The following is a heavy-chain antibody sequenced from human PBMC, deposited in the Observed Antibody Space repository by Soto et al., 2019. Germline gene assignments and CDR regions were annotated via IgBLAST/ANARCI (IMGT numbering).Heavy chain of an antibody. D-gene: IGHD5-12*01. J-gene: IGHJ4*02. CDR3: ARVVAGDGYNSESAEFDY. CDR2: MDPNSGNT. CDR1: GYTFTSYD. V-gene: IGHV1-8*01. Sequence: ASVKVSCKASGYTFTSYDINWVRQATGQGLEWMGWMDPNSGNTGYAQKFQGRVTMTRNTSISTAYMELSSLRSEDTAVYYCARVVAGDGYNSESAEFDYWGQGTLVTVSS.